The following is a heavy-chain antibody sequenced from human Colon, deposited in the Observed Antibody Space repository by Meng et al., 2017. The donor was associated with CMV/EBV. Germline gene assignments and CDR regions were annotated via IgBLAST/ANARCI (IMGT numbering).Heavy chain of an antibody. Sequence: GGSLRLSCAASGFTFDDYTLHWVRQAPGEGLGWVSLISWDGGSTYYADSVKGRFTISRDNSKNSLYLQMNSLRTEDTALYYCAKSPIANYYFYGMDVWGQGTTVTVSS. CDR2: ISWDGGST. D-gene: IGHD6-13*01. J-gene: IGHJ6*02. CDR3: AKSPIANYYFYGMDV. CDR1: GFTFDDYT. V-gene: IGHV3-43*01.